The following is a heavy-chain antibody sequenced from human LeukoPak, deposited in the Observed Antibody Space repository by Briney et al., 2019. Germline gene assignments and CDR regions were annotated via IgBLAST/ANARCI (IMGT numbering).Heavy chain of an antibody. V-gene: IGHV4-30-2*02. CDR1: GGSISSGGYS. D-gene: IGHD5-24*01. CDR3: ARSRDGYNRDFDH. Sequence: SETLSLTCAVSGGSISSGGYSWSWIRQPPGKGLEWIGYIYHSGSTYYNPSLKSRVTISVDTSKNQFSLKLSSVTAADTAVYYCARSRDGYNRDFDHWGQGTLVTVSS. J-gene: IGHJ4*02. CDR2: IYHSGST.